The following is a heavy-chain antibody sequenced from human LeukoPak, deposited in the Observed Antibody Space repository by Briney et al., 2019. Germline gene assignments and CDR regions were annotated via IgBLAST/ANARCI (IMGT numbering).Heavy chain of an antibody. CDR2: FDPEDGET. J-gene: IGHJ4*02. Sequence: ASVKASCKASGYTFTGYYMHWVRQAPGKGLEWMGGFDPEDGETIYAQKFQGRVTMTADESTSTAYMELSSLRSEDTAVYYCARAHDSPYSSSWYRPLDYWGQGTLVTVSS. D-gene: IGHD6-13*01. CDR3: ARAHDSPYSSSWYRPLDY. CDR1: GYTFTGYY. V-gene: IGHV1-24*01.